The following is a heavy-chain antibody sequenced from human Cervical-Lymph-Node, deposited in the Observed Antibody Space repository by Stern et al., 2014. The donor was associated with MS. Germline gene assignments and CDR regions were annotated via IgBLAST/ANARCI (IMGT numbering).Heavy chain of an antibody. J-gene: IGHJ3*02. D-gene: IGHD3-10*01. CDR2: INPHNGGT. CDR1: GYTFTDYY. V-gene: IGHV1-2*06. CDR3: AREGSVTNALDI. Sequence: VQLVQSGAEVKNPGASVRVSCKASGYTFTDYYFHWVRQSSGQGLEWMGRINPHNGGTDYAQKFQGRVTITRDRSINTAYMHLSSLTPDDVAVYYCAREGSVTNALDIWGQGTMVSVSS.